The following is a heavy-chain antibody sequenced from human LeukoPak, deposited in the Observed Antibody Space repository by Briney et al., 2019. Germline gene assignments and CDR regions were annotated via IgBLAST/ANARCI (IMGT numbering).Heavy chain of an antibody. V-gene: IGHV3-23*01. CDR1: GFTFSSYA. D-gene: IGHD3-22*01. Sequence: GGSLRLSCAASGFTFSSYAMSCVRHAPGKGLEWVSAISGSGGSTYYADSGEGRFTIARDNPKNTLYLQINSLRAEDTAVYFCANRGVVIRVILVGFHKEAYYFDSWGQGALVTVSS. J-gene: IGHJ4*02. CDR2: ISGSGGST. CDR3: ANRGVVIRVILVGFHKEAYYFDS.